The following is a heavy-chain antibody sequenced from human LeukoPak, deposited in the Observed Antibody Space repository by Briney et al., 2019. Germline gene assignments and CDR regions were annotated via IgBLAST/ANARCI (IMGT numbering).Heavy chain of an antibody. CDR3: ARETAVAGTRRRLGAGWYFDL. CDR2: IYYSGST. Sequence: SSETLSLTCTVSGGSISSSSYYWGWIRQPPGKGLEWIGSIYYSGSTYYNPSLKSRVTISVDTSKNQFSLKLSSVTAADTAVYYCARETAVAGTRRRLGAGWYFDLWGRGTLVTVSS. J-gene: IGHJ2*01. V-gene: IGHV4-39*07. D-gene: IGHD6-19*01. CDR1: GGSISSSSYY.